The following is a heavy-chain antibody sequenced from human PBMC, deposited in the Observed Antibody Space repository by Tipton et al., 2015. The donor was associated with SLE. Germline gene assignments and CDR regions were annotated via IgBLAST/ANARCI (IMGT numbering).Heavy chain of an antibody. CDR1: GFTFSTYW. CDR2: INSDGSSA. D-gene: IGHD6-19*01. V-gene: IGHV3-74*01. Sequence: AVSGFTFSTYWMHWVRQAPGKGLVWVSRINSDGSSAIYADSVKGRFTISRDNAKNTLYVQMNSLRGEDTAVYYCARASNSGWYAFDIWGQGTMVTVSS. CDR3: ARASNSGWYAFDI. J-gene: IGHJ3*02.